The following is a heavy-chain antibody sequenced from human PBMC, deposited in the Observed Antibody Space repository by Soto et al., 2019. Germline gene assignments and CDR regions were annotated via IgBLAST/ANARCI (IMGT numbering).Heavy chain of an antibody. CDR1: GLTFSSYA. CDR2: ISGSGGST. J-gene: IGHJ4*02. CDR3: ARFKGCSGGSCYPYFDY. D-gene: IGHD2-15*01. V-gene: IGHV3-23*01. Sequence: GGSLRLSCAASGLTFSSYAMSWVRQAPGKGLEWVSAISGSGGSTYYADSVKGRFTISRDNSKNTLYLQMNSLRAEDTAVYYCARFKGCSGGSCYPYFDYWGQGTLVTVSS.